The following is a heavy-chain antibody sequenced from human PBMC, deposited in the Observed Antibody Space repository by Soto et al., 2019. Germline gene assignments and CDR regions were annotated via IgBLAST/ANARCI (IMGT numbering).Heavy chain of an antibody. CDR3: ARNNGRENYYDSSGYWYYFDY. D-gene: IGHD3-22*01. J-gene: IGHJ4*02. Sequence: SETLSLTCTASGGSIRSYYWSWIRQPPGQGLEWIGYIYYSGSTNYNPSLKSRVTISVDTSKNQFSLKLSSVTAADTAVYYCARNNGRENYYDSSGYWYYFDYWGQGTLVTVS. CDR2: IYYSGST. V-gene: IGHV4-59*01. CDR1: GGSIRSYY.